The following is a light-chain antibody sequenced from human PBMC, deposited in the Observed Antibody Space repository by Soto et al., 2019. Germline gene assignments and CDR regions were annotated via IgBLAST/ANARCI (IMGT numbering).Light chain of an antibody. Sequence: EIVLTQSPGTLSLSTGERATLFCRASQSVSSTYLAWYQQKPGQAPRLLIYGASSRATGSTDRFSGSGSGTAFTLTISRLEPEDFAVYYCQQYGGSITFGQGTRLEIE. J-gene: IGKJ5*01. V-gene: IGKV3-20*01. CDR2: GAS. CDR3: QQYGGSIT. CDR1: QSVSSTY.